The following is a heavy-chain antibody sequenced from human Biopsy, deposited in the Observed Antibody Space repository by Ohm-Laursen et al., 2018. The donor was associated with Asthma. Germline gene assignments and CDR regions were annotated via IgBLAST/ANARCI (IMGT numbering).Heavy chain of an antibody. CDR1: GDSFSNYA. J-gene: IGHJ4*02. D-gene: IGHD2-2*01. CDR3: ARGPEYVRSSGALDY. Sequence: ASVKVSCKPSGDSFSNYAISWVRQAPGQGLEWMGGLIPVLGTPDHAQMFEGRVTITADESTSTAYMELSGLSSEDTALYYCARGPEYVRSSGALDYWGQGTLVTVSS. CDR2: LIPVLGTP. V-gene: IGHV1-69*13.